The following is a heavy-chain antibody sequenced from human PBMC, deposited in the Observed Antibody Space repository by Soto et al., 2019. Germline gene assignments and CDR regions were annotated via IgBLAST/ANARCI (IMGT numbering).Heavy chain of an antibody. Sequence: VQLLESGGGLVQPGGSLRLSCAASGFTFSSYAMSWVRQAPGRGLEWVSAISGSGGTTYYGDSVRGRFTVSRDNSRDTLYIQMNSLRADDTALYYCARNCGGDCYTNFDYWGQGTLVTVSS. V-gene: IGHV3-23*01. D-gene: IGHD2-21*02. J-gene: IGHJ4*02. CDR1: GFTFSSYA. CDR3: ARNCGGDCYTNFDY. CDR2: ISGSGGTT.